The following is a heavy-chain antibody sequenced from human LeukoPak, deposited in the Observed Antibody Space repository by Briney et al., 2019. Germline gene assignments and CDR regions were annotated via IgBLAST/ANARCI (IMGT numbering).Heavy chain of an antibody. J-gene: IGHJ4*02. CDR1: GYSISSGYY. D-gene: IGHD3-10*01. CDR3: ARVDRYGSGSYHFDY. CDR2: IYYSGST. V-gene: IGHV4-31*03. Sequence: PSETLSLTCTVSGYSISSGYYWSWIRQHPGKGLEWIGYIYYSGSTYYNPSLKSRVTISVDTSKNQFSLKLSSVTAADTAVYYCARVDRYGSGSYHFDYWGQGTLVTVSS.